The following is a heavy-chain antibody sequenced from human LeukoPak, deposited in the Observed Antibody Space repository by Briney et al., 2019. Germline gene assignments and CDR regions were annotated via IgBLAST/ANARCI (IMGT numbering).Heavy chain of an antibody. CDR1: GFTFSNAW. J-gene: IGHJ4*02. V-gene: IGHV3-15*01. Sequence: GGSLRLSCAASGFTFSNAWMSWVRQAPGKGLEWVGRIKSKNDRGTTDYAAPVKGRFTISRDDSKNTLYLQMNSLKTEDTAVYYCTTDFTHCSSTSCYPPPLDYWGQGTLVTVSS. CDR3: TTDFTHCSSTSCYPPPLDY. D-gene: IGHD2-2*01. CDR2: IKSKNDRGTT.